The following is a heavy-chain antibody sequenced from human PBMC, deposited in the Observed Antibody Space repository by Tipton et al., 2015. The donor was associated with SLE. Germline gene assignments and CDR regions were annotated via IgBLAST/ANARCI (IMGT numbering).Heavy chain of an antibody. CDR3: AREGYCSSTSCYGFSWFDP. Sequence: SLRLSCAASGFTFSSYAMSWVRQAPGKGLEWVSAISGSGGSTYYADSVKGRFTISRDNSKNTLYLQMNSLRAEDTAVYYCAREGYCSSTSCYGFSWFDPWGQGTLVTVSS. J-gene: IGHJ5*02. V-gene: IGHV3-23*01. CDR1: GFTFSSYA. CDR2: ISGSGGST. D-gene: IGHD2-2*01.